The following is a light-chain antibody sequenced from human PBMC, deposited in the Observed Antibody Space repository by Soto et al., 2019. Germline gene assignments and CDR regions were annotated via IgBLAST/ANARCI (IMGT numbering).Light chain of an antibody. CDR1: QDISNY. CDR2: DAS. J-gene: IGKJ5*01. V-gene: IGKV1-33*01. Sequence: DIQMTQSPSSLFAAVGDRVTITCQAGQDISNYLNWYQQKPGKAPKLLIYDASNLETGVPSRFSGTGSGTDFTFTISSLQPEDIATYYCRQDDSLPITFGQGTRLEIK. CDR3: RQDDSLPIT.